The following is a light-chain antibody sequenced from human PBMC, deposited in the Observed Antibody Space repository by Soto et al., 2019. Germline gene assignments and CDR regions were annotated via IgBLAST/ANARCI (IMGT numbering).Light chain of an antibody. J-gene: IGKJ1*01. CDR1: QSVKSD. CDR3: QQYNNWRPWT. CDR2: GAY. V-gene: IGKV3-15*01. Sequence: EIVMTQSPATLSVSPGERATLSCRAGQSVKSDLAWYQQKPGQAPRLLIYGAYIRATGIPARFSGSRSGTEFTLTISSLQSEDFAVYCCQQYNNWRPWTFGQGTKLEIK.